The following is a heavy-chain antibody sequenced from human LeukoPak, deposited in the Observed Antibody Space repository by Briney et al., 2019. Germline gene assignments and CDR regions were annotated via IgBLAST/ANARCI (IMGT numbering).Heavy chain of an antibody. V-gene: IGHV1-24*01. CDR3: ATWYDSSGYYDY. D-gene: IGHD3-22*01. CDR2: FDPEDGET. CDR1: GYTLTELS. J-gene: IGHJ4*02. Sequence: ASVKVSCKVSGYTLTELSMHWVRQAPGKGLEWMGGFDPEDGETIYAQKFQGRVTMTEDTSTDTAYMELSSLRSEDTAVYYCATWYDSSGYYDYWGQGTLVTVSS.